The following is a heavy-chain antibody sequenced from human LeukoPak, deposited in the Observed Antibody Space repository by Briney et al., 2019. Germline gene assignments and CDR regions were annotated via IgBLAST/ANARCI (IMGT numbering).Heavy chain of an antibody. J-gene: IGHJ3*01. CDR1: GFTFNSYG. CDR3: ARDDSSDHLPGAFDF. Sequence: AGGSLRLSCAASGFTFNSYGMHWVRQAPGKGLEWVAVIWYDGSNEYYADSVKGRFTISRANSKNTLYLQMDSLRVEDTAVYYCARDDSSDHLPGAFDFWGQGTVVTVSS. D-gene: IGHD3-22*01. V-gene: IGHV3-33*01. CDR2: IWYDGSNE.